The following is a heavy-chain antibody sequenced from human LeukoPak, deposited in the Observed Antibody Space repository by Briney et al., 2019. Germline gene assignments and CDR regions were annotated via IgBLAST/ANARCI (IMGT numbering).Heavy chain of an antibody. J-gene: IGHJ4*02. CDR3: ARAPSLYYFDS. V-gene: IGHV4-59*01. CDR2: IFPSGST. D-gene: IGHD2/OR15-2a*01. Sequence: PSETLSLTCTVSGGSISSYYWSWIRQPPGKGLEWIGYIFPSGSTSYNPSLKSRVTISLDTSKNQFSLKVTSVTAADTAMYYCARAPSLYYFDSWGQGTLVTVSS. CDR1: GGSISSYY.